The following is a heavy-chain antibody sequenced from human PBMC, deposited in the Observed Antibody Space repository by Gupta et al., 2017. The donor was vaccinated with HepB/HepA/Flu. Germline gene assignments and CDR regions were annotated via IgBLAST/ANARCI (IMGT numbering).Heavy chain of an antibody. D-gene: IGHD3-22*01. CDR2: ST. V-gene: IGHV4-39*01. J-gene: IGHJ4*02. CDR3: ASLYYYDPIRCDY. Sequence: STYYNPSLKSRVTISVDTSKNQFSLKLSSVTAADTAVYYCASLYYYDPIRCDYWGQGTLVTVSS.